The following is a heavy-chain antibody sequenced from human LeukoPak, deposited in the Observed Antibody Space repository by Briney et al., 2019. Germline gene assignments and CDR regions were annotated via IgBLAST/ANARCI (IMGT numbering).Heavy chain of an antibody. CDR3: AKEVGYSYGSLDY. CDR1: GFIFSSYA. Sequence: GGSLRLSCAASGFIFSSYAMSWVRQAPGKGLEWVSAISGSGGSTYYADSVKGRFTISRDNSKDTLYLQMNSLRAEDTAVYYCAKEVGYSYGSLDYWGQGTLVTVSS. J-gene: IGHJ4*02. V-gene: IGHV3-23*01. D-gene: IGHD5-18*01. CDR2: ISGSGGST.